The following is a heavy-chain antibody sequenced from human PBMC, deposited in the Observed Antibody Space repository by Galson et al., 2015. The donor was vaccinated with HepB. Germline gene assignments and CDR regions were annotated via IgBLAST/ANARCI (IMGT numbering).Heavy chain of an antibody. CDR1: GFTFSSYA. Sequence: SLRLSCAASGFTFSSYAMSWVRQAPGKGLEWVSGISGSGASTYYADSVKGRFTISRDNSKNTLYLQMNSLRVEDTAVYYCAKEESSGTIYRKYYFDYWGQGTLVTVSS. CDR2: ISGSGAST. D-gene: IGHD1-26*01. J-gene: IGHJ4*02. V-gene: IGHV3-23*01. CDR3: AKEESSGTIYRKYYFDY.